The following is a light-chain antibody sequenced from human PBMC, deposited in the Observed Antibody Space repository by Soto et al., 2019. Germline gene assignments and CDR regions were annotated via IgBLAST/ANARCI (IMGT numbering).Light chain of an antibody. CDR3: QEFASN. J-gene: IGKJ4*01. V-gene: IGKV3-20*01. CDR2: GAS. Sequence: EIVLTQSPGTLSLSPGDRATLSCRASQSMSNSNLAWYQHKPGQAPRLLIYGASNRATGIPDRFSGSGSGTDLILTINRLEPEDFAVYYCQEFASNFGGGTKVDIK. CDR1: QSMSNSN.